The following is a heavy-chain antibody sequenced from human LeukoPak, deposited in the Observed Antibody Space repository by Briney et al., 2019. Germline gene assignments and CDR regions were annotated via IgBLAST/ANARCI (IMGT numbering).Heavy chain of an antibody. D-gene: IGHD6-19*01. Sequence: SETLSLTCTVSGGSFSSSSYYWGWIRQPPGKGLEWIGSIYYSGNTYYNPSLKSRVTISVDTSKNQFSLKLSSVTAADTAVYHCARDRGSGWYRGYYFDYWGQGTLVTVSS. CDR2: IYYSGNT. J-gene: IGHJ4*02. CDR1: GGSFSSSSYY. CDR3: ARDRGSGWYRGYYFDY. V-gene: IGHV4-39*07.